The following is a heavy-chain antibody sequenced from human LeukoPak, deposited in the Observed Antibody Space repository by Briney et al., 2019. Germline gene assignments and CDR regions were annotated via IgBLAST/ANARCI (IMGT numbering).Heavy chain of an antibody. CDR3: AKDVSIVVVIHFDY. D-gene: IGHD3-22*01. J-gene: IGHJ4*02. CDR2: ISGSGGST. CDR1: GDSITSYS. Sequence: ETLSLTCSVSGDSITSYSWSWVRQAPGKGLEWVSAISGSGGSTYYADSVKGRFTISRDNSKNTLYLQMNSLRAEDTAVYYCAKDVSIVVVIHFDYWGQGTLVTVSS. V-gene: IGHV3-23*01.